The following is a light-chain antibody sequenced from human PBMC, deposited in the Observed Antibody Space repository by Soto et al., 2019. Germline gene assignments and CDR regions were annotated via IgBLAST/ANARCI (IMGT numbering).Light chain of an antibody. CDR2: GAS. CDR3: QQYESSRT. Sequence: EIVLTPSPGTLSLSPGERATLSCRASQTVSSIFLAWYQQKPGQAPRLLIYGASSRATGIPDRFSGSGSGTDFTLTIRRLEPEDFAMYYCQQYESSRTFGQGTKVEMK. J-gene: IGKJ1*01. V-gene: IGKV3-20*01. CDR1: QTVSSIF.